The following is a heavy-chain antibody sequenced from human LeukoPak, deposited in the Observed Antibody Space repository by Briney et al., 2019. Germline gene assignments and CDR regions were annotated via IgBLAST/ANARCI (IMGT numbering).Heavy chain of an antibody. CDR3: ARDPRHYYGSGSYN. CDR2: IIPIFGTA. J-gene: IGHJ4*02. D-gene: IGHD3-10*01. Sequence: SVKVSCKASGGTFSSYAISWVRQAPGQGLEWMGGIIPIFGTANYAQKFQGRVTITADESTSTAYMELSSLRSEDTAVYYCARDPRHYYGSGSYNWGQGTLVTVSS. CDR1: GGTFSSYA. V-gene: IGHV1-69*13.